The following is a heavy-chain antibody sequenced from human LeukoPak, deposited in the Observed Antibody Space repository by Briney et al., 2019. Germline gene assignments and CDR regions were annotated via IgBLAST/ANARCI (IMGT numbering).Heavy chain of an antibody. Sequence: SETLSLTCTVSGGSISSYYWSWIRQPPGKGLEWIGYIYYSGSTNYNPSFKSRVTISVDTSKNQFSLKLSSVTAADTAVYYCARGRYYDFWSGYPEKDWFDPWGQGTLVTVSS. D-gene: IGHD3-3*01. J-gene: IGHJ5*02. CDR2: IYYSGST. CDR1: GGSISSYY. CDR3: ARGRYYDFWSGYPEKDWFDP. V-gene: IGHV4-59*12.